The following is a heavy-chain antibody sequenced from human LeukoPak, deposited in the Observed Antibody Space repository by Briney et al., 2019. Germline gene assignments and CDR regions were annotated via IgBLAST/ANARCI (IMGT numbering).Heavy chain of an antibody. Sequence: PGGSLRLSCATSGFIFSHHGMNWVRQAPGKGLEWVSGIRADAVTTYYADSVKGRFIISRDNSKYTLSLQMNSLRAEDAAVYYCAELGITMIGGVWGKGTTVTISS. J-gene: IGHJ6*04. CDR1: GFIFSHHG. D-gene: IGHD3-10*02. CDR3: AELGITMIGGV. CDR2: IRADAVTT. V-gene: IGHV3-23*01.